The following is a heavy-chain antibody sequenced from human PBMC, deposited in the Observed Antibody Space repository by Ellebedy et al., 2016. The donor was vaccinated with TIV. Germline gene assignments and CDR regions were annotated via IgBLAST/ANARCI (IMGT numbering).Heavy chain of an antibody. CDR1: GFTFSSYW. Sequence: GESLKISXAASGFTFSSYWMSWVRQAPGKGLEWVANIKQDGSEKYYVDSVKGRFTISRDNAKNSLYLQMNSLRAEDTAVYYCAKGYDSSRYSFDYWGQGTLVTVSS. CDR2: IKQDGSEK. J-gene: IGHJ4*02. CDR3: AKGYDSSRYSFDY. D-gene: IGHD3-22*01. V-gene: IGHV3-7*04.